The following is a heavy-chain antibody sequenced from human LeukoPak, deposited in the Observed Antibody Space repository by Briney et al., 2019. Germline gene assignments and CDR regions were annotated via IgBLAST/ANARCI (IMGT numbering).Heavy chain of an antibody. V-gene: IGHV4-39*07. D-gene: IGHD2-2*01. J-gene: IGHJ4*02. Sequence: SETLSLTCTVSGGSISSSSYYWGWIRQPPGKGLEWIGSIYYSGSTYYNPSLKGRVTISVDTSKEQFSLRLSSVTAADTALYYCARTYSTSSTFDSWGQGTLVTVSS. CDR2: IYYSGST. CDR1: GGSISSSSYY. CDR3: ARTYSTSSTFDS.